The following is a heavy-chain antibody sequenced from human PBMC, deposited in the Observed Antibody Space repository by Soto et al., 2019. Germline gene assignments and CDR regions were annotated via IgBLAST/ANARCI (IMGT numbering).Heavy chain of an antibody. V-gene: IGHV4-31*03. CDR2: IYYSGST. Sequence: QVQLQESGPGLVKPSQTLSLTCTVSGGSISSGGYYWSWIRQHPGQCLEWIGYIYYSGSTYYTSSLKRRVTIAVDTSKNQFSLKLSSVPAADTDVYYCARGFGAARPSVYYYGMDIWGQGTTVTVYS. CDR1: GGSISSGGYY. CDR3: ARGFGAARPSVYYYGMDI. D-gene: IGHD6-6*01. J-gene: IGHJ6*02.